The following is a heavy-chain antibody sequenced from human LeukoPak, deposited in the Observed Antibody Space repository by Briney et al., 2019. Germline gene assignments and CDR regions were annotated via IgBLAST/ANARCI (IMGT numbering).Heavy chain of an antibody. J-gene: IGHJ6*03. CDR1: GYSFTSYS. D-gene: IGHD5-18*01. V-gene: IGHV5-51*07. CDR3: ARHVGGYSYGLSPYYCYYYMDV. Sequence: GESLKTSCKGSGYSFTSYSIGWVHQMPGKGLEWMGIIYPGDSDTRYSPSFQGQVTISADKSISTAYLQWSSLKASDTAMYYCARHVGGYSYGLSPYYCYYYMDVWGKGTTVTVSS. CDR2: IYPGDSDT.